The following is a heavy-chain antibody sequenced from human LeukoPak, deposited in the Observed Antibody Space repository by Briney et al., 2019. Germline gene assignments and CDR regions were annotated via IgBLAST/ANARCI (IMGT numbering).Heavy chain of an antibody. D-gene: IGHD3-10*01. CDR3: ARVGTMVRGVISP. CDR2: INAGNGNT. Sequence: ASVKVSCKASGYTFTSYAMHWVRQAPGQRLEWMGWINAGNGNTKYSQKFQGRVTITRDTSASTAYMELSSLRSEDTAVYYCARVGTMVRGVISPWGQGTLVTVSS. CDR1: GYTFTSYA. V-gene: IGHV1-3*01. J-gene: IGHJ5*02.